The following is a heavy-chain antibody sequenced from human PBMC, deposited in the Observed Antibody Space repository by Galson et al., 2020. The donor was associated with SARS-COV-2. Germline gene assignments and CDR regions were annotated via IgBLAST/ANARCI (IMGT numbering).Heavy chain of an antibody. CDR3: ATAPVVPAATYNWFDP. Sequence: ASVKVSCKVSGYTLTELSMHWVRQAPGKGLEWMGGFDPKDGETIYAQKFQGRVTMTEDTSTDTAYMELSSLRPEDTAVYYCATAPVVPAATYNWFDPWGQGTLVTVSS. V-gene: IGHV1-24*01. D-gene: IGHD2-2*01. CDR2: FDPKDGET. J-gene: IGHJ5*02. CDR1: GYTLTELS.